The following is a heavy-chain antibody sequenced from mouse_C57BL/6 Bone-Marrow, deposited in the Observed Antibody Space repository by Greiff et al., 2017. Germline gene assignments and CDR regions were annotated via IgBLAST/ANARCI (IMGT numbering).Heavy chain of an antibody. CDR2: INPSNGGT. V-gene: IGHV1-53*01. Sequence: QVQLKQPGTELVKPGASVKLSCKASGYTFTSYWMHWVKQRPGQGLEWIGNINPSNGGTNYNEKFKRKATLTVDKYSSTAYMQLSSLTSEDSAVYYCARSDYDYDGYYYAMDYWGQGTSVTVSS. CDR3: ARSDYDYDGYYYAMDY. CDR1: GYTFTSYW. J-gene: IGHJ4*01. D-gene: IGHD2-4*01.